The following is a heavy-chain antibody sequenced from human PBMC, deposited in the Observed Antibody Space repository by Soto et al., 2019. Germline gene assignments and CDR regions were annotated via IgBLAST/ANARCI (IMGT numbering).Heavy chain of an antibody. J-gene: IGHJ3*02. CDR1: GGTFSSYT. Sequence: QVQLVQSGAEVKKPGSSVKVSCKASGGTFSSYTISWVRQAPGQGLEWMGRIIPILGIANYAQKFQGRVTITADKTTSTAYMEPSSLRTEDTAVYYCARVRRRDGFKDDAFDIWGQGTMVTVSS. D-gene: IGHD5-12*01. CDR2: IIPILGIA. CDR3: ARVRRRDGFKDDAFDI. V-gene: IGHV1-69*02.